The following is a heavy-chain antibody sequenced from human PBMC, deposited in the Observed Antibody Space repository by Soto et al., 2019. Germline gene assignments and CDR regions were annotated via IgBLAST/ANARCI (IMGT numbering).Heavy chain of an antibody. CDR1: GYTFTSYG. Sequence: ASVKVSCKASGYTFTSYGISWVRQAPGQGLEWMGWISAYNGNTNYAQKLQGRVTMTTDTSTSTAYMELRSLRSDDTAVYYCERANAADMVVANFDYWGQGTQVTVSS. V-gene: IGHV1-18*01. D-gene: IGHD5-12*01. CDR2: ISAYNGNT. CDR3: ERANAADMVVANFDY. J-gene: IGHJ4*02.